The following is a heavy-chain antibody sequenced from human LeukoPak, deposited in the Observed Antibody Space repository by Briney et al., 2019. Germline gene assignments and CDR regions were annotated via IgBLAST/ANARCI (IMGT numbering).Heavy chain of an antibody. CDR3: ARDHYYGSGVV. J-gene: IGHJ6*02. Sequence: GVSLRLSCAASGFTFSSYAMHWVRQAPGKGLEWVAVISYDGSNKYYADSVKGRFTIFRDNSKNTLYLQMNSLRAEDTAVYYCARDHYYGSGVVWGQGTTVTVSS. CDR2: ISYDGSNK. CDR1: GFTFSSYA. D-gene: IGHD3-10*01. V-gene: IGHV3-30*04.